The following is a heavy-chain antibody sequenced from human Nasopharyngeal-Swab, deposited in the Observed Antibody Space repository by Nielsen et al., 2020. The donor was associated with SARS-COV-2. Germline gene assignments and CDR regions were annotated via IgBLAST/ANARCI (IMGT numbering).Heavy chain of an antibody. Sequence: GESVKISWKGSGYSFTRYWIGWVRQMPGKGLEWMGIIFPGDSDTRYRPSFQGQVTISADKSISTAYLQWSSLKASDTAMYYCATSRVGAADYWGQGTLVTVSS. CDR2: IFPGDSDT. CDR3: ATSRVGAADY. CDR1: GYSFTRYW. V-gene: IGHV5-51*01. D-gene: IGHD1-26*01. J-gene: IGHJ4*02.